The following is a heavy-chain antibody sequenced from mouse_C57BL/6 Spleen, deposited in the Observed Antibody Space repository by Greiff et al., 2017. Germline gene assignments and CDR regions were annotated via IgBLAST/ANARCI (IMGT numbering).Heavy chain of an antibody. CDR1: GYTFTSYW. J-gene: IGHJ4*01. CDR3: ARGGAMDY. V-gene: IGHV1-50*01. CDR2: IDPSDSYT. Sequence: QVQLQQPGAELVKPGASVKLSCKASGYTFTSYWMQWVKQRPGQGLEWIGEIDPSDSYTNYNQKFKGKATLTVDTSSSTAYMQLSSLTFEDSAVYCCARGGAMDYWGQGTSVTVSS.